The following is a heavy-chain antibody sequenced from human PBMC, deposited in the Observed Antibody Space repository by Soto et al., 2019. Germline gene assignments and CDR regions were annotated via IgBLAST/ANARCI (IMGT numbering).Heavy chain of an antibody. CDR2: IIPIFGTA. CDR3: ARAASQCLVPNWFDP. D-gene: IGHD6-19*01. J-gene: IGHJ5*02. V-gene: IGHV1-69*13. Sequence: GASVKVSCKASGGTFSSYAISWVRQAPGQGLEWMGGIIPIFGTANYAQKFQGRVTITADESTSTAYMELSSLGSEDTAVYYCARAASQCLVPNWFDPWGQGTPVTVSS. CDR1: GGTFSSYA.